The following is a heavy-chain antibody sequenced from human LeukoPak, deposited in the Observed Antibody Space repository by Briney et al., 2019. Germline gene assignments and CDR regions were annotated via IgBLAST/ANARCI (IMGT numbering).Heavy chain of an antibody. Sequence: SETLSITCTVSGDSISSYHWSWIRQPPGKGLEWIGYISYSGSTNCNPSLKSRVTISLDTSKNQFSLKLSSVTASDTAVYYCARVGRGDYVWGSYSFDYSGQGTLVTVSS. J-gene: IGHJ4*02. CDR2: ISYSGST. CDR1: GDSISSYH. CDR3: ARVGRGDYVWGSYSFDY. D-gene: IGHD3-16*01. V-gene: IGHV4-59*01.